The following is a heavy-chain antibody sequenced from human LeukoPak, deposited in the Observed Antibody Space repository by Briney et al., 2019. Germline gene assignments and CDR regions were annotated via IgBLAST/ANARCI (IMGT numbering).Heavy chain of an antibody. CDR2: IIPIFGTV. Sequence: GASVNVSCKPSVFTFISYAISWVRQAPGQGREWMEGIIPIFGTVNYAQKFQGRVTITTDESTSTAYMELSSLRSEDTAVYYCASLTRVDSSGYLDYWGQGTLVAVSS. J-gene: IGHJ4*02. D-gene: IGHD3-22*01. CDR3: ASLTRVDSSGYLDY. V-gene: IGHV1-69*05. CDR1: VFTFISYA.